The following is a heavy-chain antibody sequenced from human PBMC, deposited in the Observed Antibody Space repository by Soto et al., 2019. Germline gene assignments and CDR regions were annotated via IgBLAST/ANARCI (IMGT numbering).Heavy chain of an antibody. CDR2: IRNRLYGYTT. J-gene: IGHJ4*02. D-gene: IGHD2-8*02. Sequence: GGSLRLSCGASGFTFSDHYMDWVRQAPGKGLEWVGRIRNRLYGYTTVYAASVKGRFTISRDESKSSVFLQINSPRTEDTAVYYCATSRPNNHWSGFDYWGQGTLVNVSS. CDR1: GFTFSDHY. CDR3: ATSRPNNHWSGFDY. V-gene: IGHV3-72*01.